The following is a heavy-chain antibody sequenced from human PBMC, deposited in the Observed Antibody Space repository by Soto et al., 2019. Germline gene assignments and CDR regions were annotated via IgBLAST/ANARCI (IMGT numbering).Heavy chain of an antibody. J-gene: IGHJ4*02. CDR3: ARGLEGIAATPRWDY. Sequence: QLQLQESGSGLVKPSQTLSLTCAVSGGSISSGGYSWNWIRQPPGKGLEWIGYIYHSGSTYNSPSLMSRVNISVGRSKNQFFLEVSSVTAADTAVYYCARGLEGIAATPRWDYWGQGSLVSVSS. CDR1: GGSISSGGYS. D-gene: IGHD2-15*01. V-gene: IGHV4-30-2*01. CDR2: IYHSGST.